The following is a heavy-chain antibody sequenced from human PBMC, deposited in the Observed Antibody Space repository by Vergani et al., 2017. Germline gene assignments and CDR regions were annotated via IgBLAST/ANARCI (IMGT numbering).Heavy chain of an antibody. D-gene: IGHD1-26*01. CDR3: ARLVYSGTD. J-gene: IGHJ4*02. V-gene: IGHV1-58*02. CDR1: GFTFTSSA. Sequence: QLVESGGGVVQPGRSLRLSCAASGFTFTSSAMQWVRQARGQRLEWIGWIVVGSGNTNYAQKFQERVTITRDMSTSTAYMELSSLRSEDTAVYYCARLVYSGTDWGQGTLVTVSS. CDR2: IVVGSGNT.